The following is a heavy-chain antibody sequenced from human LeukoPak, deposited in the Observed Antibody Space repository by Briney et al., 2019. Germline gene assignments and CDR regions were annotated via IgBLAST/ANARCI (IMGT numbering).Heavy chain of an antibody. CDR3: ATGHERLMDV. V-gene: IGHV3-7*01. D-gene: IGHD2-8*02. J-gene: IGHJ6*03. Sequence: RTGGSLRLSCAASGFNFKTSWMSWVRQAPGKGLECVANIKQDGSEKYYVDSVKGRFTISRDNAKNSLYLQMNSLRAEDTAVYYCATGHERLMDVWGKGTTVTVSS. CDR1: GFNFKTSW. CDR2: IKQDGSEK.